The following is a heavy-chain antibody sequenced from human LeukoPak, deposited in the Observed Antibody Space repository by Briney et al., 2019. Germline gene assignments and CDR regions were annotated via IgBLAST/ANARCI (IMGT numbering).Heavy chain of an antibody. D-gene: IGHD3-10*01. CDR2: IKHDGSDK. Sequence: PGGSLRLSCSASGFTFSNYWMTWVRQSPGEGLEWVAIIKHDGSDKYCVDSVKGRFTNSRDNAKNSLYLQMSSLRAEDTAVYYCARGGHRQKEFWGQGTLVTVSS. CDR3: ARGGHRQKEF. V-gene: IGHV3-7*01. J-gene: IGHJ4*02. CDR1: GFTFSNYW.